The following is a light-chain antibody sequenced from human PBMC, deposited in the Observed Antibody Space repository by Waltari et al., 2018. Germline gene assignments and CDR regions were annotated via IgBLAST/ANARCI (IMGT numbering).Light chain of an antibody. J-gene: IGKJ2*01. CDR1: RNLLYSPNNKDF. CDR2: WAS. V-gene: IGKV4-1*01. CDR3: QQYYDTPYT. Sequence: DIVMTQSPDSLVVSLGERATINCKSSRNLLYSPNNKDFLALYQQKPGQPPKLLIYWASTRESGVPDRFTGSVSGTDFSLTISSLQAEDVAVYYCQQYYDTPYTFGQGTKLEIK.